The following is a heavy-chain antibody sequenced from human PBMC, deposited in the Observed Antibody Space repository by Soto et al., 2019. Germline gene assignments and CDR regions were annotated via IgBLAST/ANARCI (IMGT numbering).Heavy chain of an antibody. D-gene: IGHD2-2*02. CDR3: PRDRIVVVPAAIWPWSDWFDP. Sequence: GGSLRLSCAASGFTFSSYAMHWVRQAPGKGLEWVAVISYDGSNKYYADSVKGRFTISRDNSKNTLYLQMNSLRAEDTAVYYCPRDRIVVVPAAIWPWSDWFDPWGQGTLVTVSS. CDR2: ISYDGSNK. V-gene: IGHV3-30-3*01. CDR1: GFTFSSYA. J-gene: IGHJ5*02.